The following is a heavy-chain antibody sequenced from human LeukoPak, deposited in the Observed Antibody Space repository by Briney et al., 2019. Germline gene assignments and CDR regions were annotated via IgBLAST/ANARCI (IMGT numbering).Heavy chain of an antibody. D-gene: IGHD3-3*01. CDR1: GGSFSGYY. V-gene: IGHV4-34*01. CDR2: INHSGST. CDR3: ARGRGTIFGVGLRFDP. Sequence: SETLSLTCAVYGGSFSGYYWSWIRQPPGKGLEWIGEINHSGSTNYNPSLKGRVTISVDTSKNQFSLKLSSVTAADTAVYYCARGRGTIFGVGLRFDPWGQGNPGHRLL. J-gene: IGHJ5*02.